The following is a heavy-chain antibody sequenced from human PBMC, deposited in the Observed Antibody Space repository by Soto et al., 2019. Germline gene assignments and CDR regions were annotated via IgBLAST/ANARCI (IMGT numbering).Heavy chain of an antibody. CDR1: GYIFTSYA. V-gene: IGHV1-18*01. CDR3: ARGLRLYSYALGSYELFHY. Sequence: GASVKVSCKASGYIFTSYAISWVRQAPGQGLEWMGGISAYNGNTNYALKLQGRVTMTTDTSTNTAYMELRSPRSDDTAVYYCARGLRLYSYALGSYELFHYWGQGTLVTVSS. CDR2: ISAYNGNT. D-gene: IGHD3-10*01. J-gene: IGHJ4*02.